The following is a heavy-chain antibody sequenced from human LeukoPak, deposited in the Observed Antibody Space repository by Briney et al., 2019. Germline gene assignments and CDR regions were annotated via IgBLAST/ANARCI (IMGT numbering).Heavy chain of an antibody. Sequence: GGSLRLSCAASGFTFNSYWMTWVRQAPGKGLEWVADIKQDGSDKYYAGSVKGRFTISRDNAKNSLYLQMNSLRAEDTAVYFCARYNSAWKTDDYWGQGALVTVSS. CDR3: ARYNSAWKTDDY. CDR1: GFTFNSYW. J-gene: IGHJ4*02. D-gene: IGHD6-19*01. V-gene: IGHV3-7*03. CDR2: IKQDGSDK.